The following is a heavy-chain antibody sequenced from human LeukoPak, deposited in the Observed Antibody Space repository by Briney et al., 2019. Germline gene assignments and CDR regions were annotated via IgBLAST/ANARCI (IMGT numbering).Heavy chain of an antibody. CDR1: GVSISSGSYY. V-gene: IGHV4-61*01. CDR3: ARGDKAPAYYGMDV. J-gene: IGHJ6*02. D-gene: IGHD3-9*01. Sequence: PSETLSLTCTVSGVSISSGSYYWGWLRQPPGKGLEWIGYIYYSGSTNYNPSLKSRVTISVDTSKNQFSLKLSSVTAADTAVYYYARGDKAPAYYGMDVWGQGTTVTVSS. CDR2: IYYSGST.